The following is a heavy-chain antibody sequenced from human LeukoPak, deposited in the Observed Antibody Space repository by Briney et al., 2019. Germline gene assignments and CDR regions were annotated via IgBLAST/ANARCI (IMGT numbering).Heavy chain of an antibody. CDR1: GFTFSNFA. V-gene: IGHV3-23*01. Sequence: PGGSLRLSCTASGFTFSNFAMSWVRQAPGKGLEWVSALSGSGSSTYYADSVKGRFTISRDNSKNTAYLQMNSLRAEDTALYYCAKTVAGEYWGQGTLVTVSS. J-gene: IGHJ4*02. CDR2: LSGSGSST. CDR3: AKTVAGEY. D-gene: IGHD6-19*01.